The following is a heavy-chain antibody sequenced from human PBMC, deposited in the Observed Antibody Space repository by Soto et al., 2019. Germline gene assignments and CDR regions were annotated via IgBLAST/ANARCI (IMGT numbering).Heavy chain of an antibody. J-gene: IGHJ4*02. CDR1: GGSISSYY. CDR3: ARDKAAGTGFDY. Sequence: SETLSLTCTVSGGSISSYYWSWIRQPPGKGLEWIGDIYYSGSTNYNPSLKSLVTISVDTSKNQFSLKLSSVTAADTAVYYCARDKAAGTGFDYWGQGTLVTVSS. D-gene: IGHD6-13*01. CDR2: IYYSGST. V-gene: IGHV4-59*01.